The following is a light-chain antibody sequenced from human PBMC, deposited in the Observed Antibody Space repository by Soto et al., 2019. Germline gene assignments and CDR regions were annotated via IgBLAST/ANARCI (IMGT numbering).Light chain of an antibody. V-gene: IGKV1-9*01. CDR1: QGIRSY. Sequence: DIQLTQSPSFLSASVGDRVTIPCRASQGIRSYLAWYQQKPGKAPKLLIYAASTLQSGVPSRFSGSGSGTEFTLTTSSLQPEDFATYDCQQLNSYPITFGQGTRLEIK. J-gene: IGKJ5*01. CDR3: QQLNSYPIT. CDR2: AAS.